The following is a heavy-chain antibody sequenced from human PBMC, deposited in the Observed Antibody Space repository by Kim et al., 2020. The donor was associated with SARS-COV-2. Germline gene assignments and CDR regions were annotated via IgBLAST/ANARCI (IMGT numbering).Heavy chain of an antibody. D-gene: IGHD6-6*01. J-gene: IGHJ5*02. Sequence: GGSLRLSCAASGFTFSDYYMSWIRQAPGKGLEWVSYISSSGSTIYYADSVKGRFTISRDNAKNSLYLQMNSLRAEDTAVYYCARDGWDSSSSSSENDNWFDPWGQGTLVTVSS. CDR2: ISSSGSTI. V-gene: IGHV3-11*01. CDR3: ARDGWDSSSSSSENDNWFDP. CDR1: GFTFSDYY.